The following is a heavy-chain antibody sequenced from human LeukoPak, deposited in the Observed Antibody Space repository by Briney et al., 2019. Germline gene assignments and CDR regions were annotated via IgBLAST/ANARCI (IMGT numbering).Heavy chain of an antibody. CDR1: GYTLTELS. Sequence: EASVKVSCKVSGYTLTELSMHWVRQAPGKGLEWMGGLDPEDGETIYAQKFQGRVTMTEDTSTDAAYMELSSLRSEDTALYYCAKSDCGSIGCKLLNYWGQGTLVTVSS. J-gene: IGHJ4*02. CDR2: LDPEDGET. D-gene: IGHD2-2*01. V-gene: IGHV1-24*01. CDR3: AKSDCGSIGCKLLNY.